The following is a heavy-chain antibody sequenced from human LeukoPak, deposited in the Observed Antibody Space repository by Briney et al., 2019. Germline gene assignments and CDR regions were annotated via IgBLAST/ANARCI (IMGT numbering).Heavy chain of an antibody. CDR2: VSDSSRHI. D-gene: IGHD1-26*01. CDR1: GFSFKSYS. Sequence: GGSLRLSCAASGFSFKSYSMNWVRQAPGKGLEWVSSVSDSSRHIHYADSVEGRLTISRDNAKNSLYLQMNSLRVEDTAVYYCVRYGLAGATYFDSWGQGTLVTVSS. CDR3: VRYGLAGATYFDS. J-gene: IGHJ4*02. V-gene: IGHV3-21*01.